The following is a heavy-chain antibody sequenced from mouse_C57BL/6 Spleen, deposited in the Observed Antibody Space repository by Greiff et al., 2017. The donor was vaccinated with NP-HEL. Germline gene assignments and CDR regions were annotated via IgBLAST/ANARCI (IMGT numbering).Heavy chain of an antibody. CDR1: GYTFTSYW. CDR3: ARKYGNYFDY. D-gene: IGHD2-1*01. Sequence: QVQLKESGAELVMPGASVKLSCKASGYTFTSYWMHWVKQRPGQGLEWIGEIDPSDSYTNYNQKFKGKSTLTVDKSSSTAYMQLSSLTSEDSAVYYCARKYGNYFDYWGQGTTLTVSS. J-gene: IGHJ2*01. CDR2: IDPSDSYT. V-gene: IGHV1-69*01.